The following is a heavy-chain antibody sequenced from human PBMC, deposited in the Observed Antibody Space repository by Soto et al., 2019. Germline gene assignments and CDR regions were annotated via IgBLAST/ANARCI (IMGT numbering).Heavy chain of an antibody. Sequence: QVQLVESGGGVVQPGRSLRLSCAASGFTFSSYGMHWVRQAPGKGLEWVAVISYDGSNKYYADSVKGRFTISRDNSKNNQYLQMNSLRAEDTAVYYCAKDWSSGYDVGALDLRGQGTIVNVFS. D-gene: IGHD5-12*01. J-gene: IGHJ3*01. CDR3: AKDWSSGYDVGALDL. V-gene: IGHV3-30*18. CDR1: GFTFSSYG. CDR2: ISYDGSNK.